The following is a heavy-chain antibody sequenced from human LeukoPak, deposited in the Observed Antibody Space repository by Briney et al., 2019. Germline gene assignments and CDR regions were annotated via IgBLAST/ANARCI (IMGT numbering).Heavy chain of an antibody. V-gene: IGHV4-30-4*07. D-gene: IGHD5-24*01. CDR3: ARGRERWLQFTFFDY. CDR2: IYYSGST. J-gene: IGHJ4*02. Sequence: SETLSLTCAVSGDSISRGGFSWSWIRQPPGKGLDWIGHIYYSGSTYYSPSLKSRLTISVDTSKNQFSLRLTSVTAADTAVYYCARGRERWLQFTFFDYWGQGTLVTVSS. CDR1: GDSISRGGFS.